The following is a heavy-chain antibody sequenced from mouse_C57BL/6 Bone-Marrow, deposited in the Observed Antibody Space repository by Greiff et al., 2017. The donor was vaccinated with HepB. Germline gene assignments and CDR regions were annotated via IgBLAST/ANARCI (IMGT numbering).Heavy chain of an antibody. Sequence: VQLKESGPGLVQPSQSLSITCTVSGFSLTSYGVHWVRQSPGKGLEWLGVIWRGGSTDYNAAFMSRLSITKDNSKSQVFFKMNSLQADDTAIYYCAKKLGGGYYAMDYWGQGTSVTVSS. CDR2: IWRGGST. CDR1: GFSLTSYG. J-gene: IGHJ4*01. D-gene: IGHD4-1*01. V-gene: IGHV2-5*01. CDR3: AKKLGGGYYAMDY.